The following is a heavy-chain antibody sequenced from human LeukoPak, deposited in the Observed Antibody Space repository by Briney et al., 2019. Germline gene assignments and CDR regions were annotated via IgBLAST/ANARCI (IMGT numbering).Heavy chain of an antibody. CDR1: GYTFTGYY. Sequence: ASVKDSCKASGYTFTGYYMHWVRQAPGQGLEWMGWINPNSGGTNYAQKFQGRVTMTRDTSISTAYMELSRLTSDDTAVYYCARDNSGWSVDYWGQGTLVTVTS. D-gene: IGHD6-19*01. J-gene: IGHJ4*02. CDR2: INPNSGGT. V-gene: IGHV1-2*02. CDR3: ARDNSGWSVDY.